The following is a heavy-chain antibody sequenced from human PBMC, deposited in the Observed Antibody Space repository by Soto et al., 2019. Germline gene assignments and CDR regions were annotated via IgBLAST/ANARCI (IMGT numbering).Heavy chain of an antibody. CDR2: ISAYNGNT. Sequence: QVQLVQSGAEVKKPGASVKVSCKASGYTFTSYGIXXXXXXXXXXXEWMGWISAYNGNTNYAQKLQGRVTMTTDTSXXXXXXXXXXXXXXXXXXXXXXXXXXXXXXXXXXXGQGTLVTVSS. CDR1: GYTFTSYG. V-gene: IGHV1-18*01. CDR3: XXXXXXXXXXXXX. J-gene: IGHJ4*02.